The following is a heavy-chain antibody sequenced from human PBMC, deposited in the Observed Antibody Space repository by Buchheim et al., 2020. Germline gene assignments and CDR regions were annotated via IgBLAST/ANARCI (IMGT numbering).Heavy chain of an antibody. Sequence: QVQLVESGGGVVQPGRSLRLSCAASGFTFRSYGLHWVRQAPGKGLEWVAVISYDGTRQNYVDSVKGRFTISRDNSKNTLYLQMNSLRAEDTAVYYCAKGETNFDYWGQGTL. V-gene: IGHV3-30*18. D-gene: IGHD1-7*01. J-gene: IGHJ4*02. CDR1: GFTFRSYG. CDR3: AKGETNFDY. CDR2: ISYDGTRQ.